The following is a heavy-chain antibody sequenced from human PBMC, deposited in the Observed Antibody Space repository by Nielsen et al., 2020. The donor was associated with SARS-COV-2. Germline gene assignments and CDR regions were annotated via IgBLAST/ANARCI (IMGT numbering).Heavy chain of an antibody. J-gene: IGHJ4*02. Sequence: GGSLRLSCAASGFSFNNHGMHWVRQAPGKGLEWVAYISYEGSKQYYADSVKGRFTISRDFSKSTLYLQMNSLRVEDTAVYYCTRAGNYRHDYWGQGTLVTVSS. V-gene: IGHV3-30*03. D-gene: IGHD1-7*01. CDR1: GFSFNNHG. CDR3: TRAGNYRHDY. CDR2: ISYEGSKQ.